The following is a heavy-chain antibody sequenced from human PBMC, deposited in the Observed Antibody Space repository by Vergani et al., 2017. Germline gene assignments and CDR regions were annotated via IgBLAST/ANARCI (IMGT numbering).Heavy chain of an antibody. CDR3: ARVEPEWF. CDR1: GFPFSTFW. D-gene: IGHD3-3*01. CDR2: INSDGSSA. J-gene: IGHJ4*02. Sequence: EVHLVESGGGLVQPGGSLSLSCAAPGFPFSTFWMHWVRQAPGKGLGWVSRINSDGSSASDSDSVTGRFTISRDNAKNTLYLKMNCLRAEDTAVYYCARVEPEWFWGQGTLVTVSS. V-gene: IGHV3-74*01.